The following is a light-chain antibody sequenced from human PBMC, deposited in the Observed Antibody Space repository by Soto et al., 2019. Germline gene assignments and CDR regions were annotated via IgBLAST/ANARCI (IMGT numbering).Light chain of an antibody. V-gene: IGKV1-12*01. CDR2: AAS. J-gene: IGKJ4*01. Sequence: DIQMTQSPSSVSASVGDRVTITCRASQGIGSWLVWYQQKPGKAPKCLSYAASNLQNGVPSRFSGSGYGTDFTRNISSLQPEDSATYYCRQTNSFPLTLGGGTKVEIK. CDR3: RQTNSFPLT. CDR1: QGIGSW.